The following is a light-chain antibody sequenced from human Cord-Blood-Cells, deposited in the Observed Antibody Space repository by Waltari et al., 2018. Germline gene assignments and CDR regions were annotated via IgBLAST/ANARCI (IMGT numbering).Light chain of an antibody. J-gene: IGKJ1*01. CDR2: KAS. V-gene: IGKV1-5*03. Sequence: DIQMTQSTSPLSASVGDRVTITCRASQSISSWLAWYQQKPGKAPKLLIYKASSLESGVPSRFSGSGSGTEFTLTISSRQPDEFATYFCQQYNSYSWTFGQGTKVEIK. CDR1: QSISSW. CDR3: QQYNSYSWT.